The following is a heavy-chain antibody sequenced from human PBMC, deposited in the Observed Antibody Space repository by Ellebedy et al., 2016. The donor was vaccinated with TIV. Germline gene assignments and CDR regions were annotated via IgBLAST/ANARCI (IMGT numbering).Heavy chain of an antibody. CDR1: GYTFTTYA. CDR3: ARRFDIVTGSYPRGYYGLDI. CDR2: INAGIGNT. V-gene: IGHV1-3*01. Sequence: AALVKVSCKASGYTFTTYAIHWVRQAPGQRPEWMGWINAGIGNTKYSENFQGRVTITTDTSASTAYMELSNLRSEDTAVYYCARRFDIVTGSYPRGYYGLDIWGQGTTVTVSS. D-gene: IGHD3-9*01. J-gene: IGHJ6*02.